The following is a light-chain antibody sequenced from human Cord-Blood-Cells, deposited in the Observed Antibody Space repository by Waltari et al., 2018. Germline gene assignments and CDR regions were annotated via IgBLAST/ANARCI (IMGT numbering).Light chain of an antibody. CDR3: QQYDSTPLT. Sequence: DIVMTQSPDSLAVSLGERATINCKSSQSVLYSSNNKNYLAWYQQKPGPPPKLLFYWASTRESGVPDRCNGSGSGTDFTLTISSLQAEDGAVYYCQQYDSTPLTFGGGTKVEIK. V-gene: IGKV4-1*01. J-gene: IGKJ4*01. CDR1: QSVLYSSNNKNY. CDR2: WAS.